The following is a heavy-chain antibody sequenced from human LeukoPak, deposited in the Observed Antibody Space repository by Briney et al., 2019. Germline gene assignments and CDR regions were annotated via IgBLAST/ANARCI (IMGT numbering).Heavy chain of an antibody. D-gene: IGHD1-20*01. CDR2: INWHGGST. CDR3: AASYNWNLGEFDY. J-gene: IGHJ4*02. CDR1: GFTFDDYG. V-gene: IGHV3-20*04. Sequence: GSLRPSCAASGFTFDDYGMSWVRQAPGKGLEWVSGINWHGGSTGYADSVKGRFTISRDNAKNSLYLQMNSLRAEDTALYYCAASYNWNLGEFDYWGQGTLVTVSS.